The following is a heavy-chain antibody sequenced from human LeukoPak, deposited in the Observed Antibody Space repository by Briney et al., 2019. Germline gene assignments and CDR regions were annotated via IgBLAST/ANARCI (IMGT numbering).Heavy chain of an antibody. J-gene: IGHJ6*03. CDR1: GGTFSSYA. Sequence: ASVKVSCKASGGTFSSYAISWVRQAPGQGLEWMGGIIPIFGTANYAQKFQGRVTITADKSTSTAYMELSSLRSEDTAVYYCARIGYSSGWYMMDYYYYMDVWGKGTTVTVSS. V-gene: IGHV1-69*06. CDR3: ARIGYSSGWYMMDYYYYMDV. CDR2: IIPIFGTA. D-gene: IGHD6-19*01.